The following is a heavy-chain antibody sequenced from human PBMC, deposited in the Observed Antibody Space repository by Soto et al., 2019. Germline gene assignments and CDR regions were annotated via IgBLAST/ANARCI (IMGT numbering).Heavy chain of an antibody. J-gene: IGHJ4*02. V-gene: IGHV5-51*01. Sequence: GESLKISCKGSGYSFTNYWIGWVRQMPEKGLEWMAIINPTDSDTRYSPSFQGQVTNSADKSISTAYLQWSSLKASDTAMYYCVRPDSTGYYVYWGQGTLVTVSS. CDR2: INPTDSDT. CDR3: VRPDSTGYYVY. D-gene: IGHD3-22*01. CDR1: GYSFTNYW.